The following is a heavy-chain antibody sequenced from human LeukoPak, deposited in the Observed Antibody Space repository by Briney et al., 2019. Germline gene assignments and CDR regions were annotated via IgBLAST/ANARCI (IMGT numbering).Heavy chain of an antibody. J-gene: IGHJ5*02. CDR2: ISAYNGNT. D-gene: IGHD2-2*01. V-gene: IGHV1-18*01. CDR1: GYTFTSYG. CDR3: ARDCSSTSCSLAGFDP. Sequence: ASVKVSCKASGYTFTSYGISWVRQAPGQGLEWMGWISAYNGNTNYAQTPQGRVTMTTDTSTSTAYMELRSLRSADTAVYYCARDCSSTSCSLAGFDPWGQGTLVTVSS.